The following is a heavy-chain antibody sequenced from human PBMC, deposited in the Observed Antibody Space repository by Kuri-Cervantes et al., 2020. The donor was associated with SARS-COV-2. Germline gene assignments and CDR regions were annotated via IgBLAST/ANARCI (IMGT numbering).Heavy chain of an antibody. J-gene: IGHJ3*02. V-gene: IGHV3-21*01. CDR2: ISGSGSYI. CDR3: AREALGWELLVSAFDI. D-gene: IGHD1-26*01. Sequence: GESLKISCAASGFSLSRYTMNWVRQAPGKALEWVSSISGSGSYIYYADSVKGRFTISRDNSKNTLYLQMNSLRAEDTAVYYCAREALGWELLVSAFDIWGQGTMVTVSS. CDR1: GFSLSRYT.